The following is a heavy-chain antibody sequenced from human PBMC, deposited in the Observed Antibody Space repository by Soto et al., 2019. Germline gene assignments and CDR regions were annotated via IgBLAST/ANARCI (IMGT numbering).Heavy chain of an antibody. V-gene: IGHV1-46*01. CDR1: VYTFTHYY. CDR2: INPASGST. J-gene: IGHJ5*02. CDR3: ARDLAAGDP. Sequence: QVQLVQSGAEVKKPGAAVKLSCRTSVYTFTHYYIHWVRQAPGQGLEWLAIINPASGSTNYAPDFQCRVTWTMATSTTTVYMELSGLSAEDTAILYGARDLAAGDPWGQGPLVTVSS. D-gene: IGHD6-13*01.